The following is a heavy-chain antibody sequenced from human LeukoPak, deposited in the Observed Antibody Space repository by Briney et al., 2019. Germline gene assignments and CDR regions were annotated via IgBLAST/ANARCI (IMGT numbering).Heavy chain of an antibody. CDR1: GFTFSSYA. J-gene: IGHJ4*02. Sequence: GGSLRLSCAASGFTFSSYAMSWVRQAPGKGLEWVSAISGSGGDTYYADSVKGRFTISRDNSKNTLSLQMSSLRTEDSAIYYCAKVFRSGDLFVSDSWGQGTLVTVSS. V-gene: IGHV3-23*01. D-gene: IGHD4-17*01. CDR2: ISGSGGDT. CDR3: AKVFRSGDLFVSDS.